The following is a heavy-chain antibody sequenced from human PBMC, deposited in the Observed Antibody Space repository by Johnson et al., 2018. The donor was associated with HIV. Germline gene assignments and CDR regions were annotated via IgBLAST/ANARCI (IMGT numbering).Heavy chain of an antibody. CDR3: ARALGLEVCAFDI. D-gene: IGHD2-8*01. Sequence: VQLVESGGGLVQPGGSLRLSCAASGFTVSSTYMSWVRQAPGKGLEWVSGIYWNGGTTGYADSVKGRFTISRDNAKKSLYLQMNSLRAEDTAVYYCARALGLEVCAFDIWGQGTMVTVSS. CDR1: GFTVSSTY. V-gene: IGHV3-20*04. J-gene: IGHJ3*02. CDR2: IYWNGGTT.